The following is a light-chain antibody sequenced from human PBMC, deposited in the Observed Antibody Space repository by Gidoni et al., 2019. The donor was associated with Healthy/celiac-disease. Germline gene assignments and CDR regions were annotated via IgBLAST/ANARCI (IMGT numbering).Light chain of an antibody. Sequence: DIQMTQSPSSLSASVGDSVTIPCRASQSISRYLNWYQQKPGKAPKLLIYAASSLQSGGPSRFSGSGARTEFTLTISSLQPEDFATYYCQQSYSTPRTFXQXTRLXIK. J-gene: IGKJ5*01. CDR3: QQSYSTPRT. CDR1: QSISRY. CDR2: AAS. V-gene: IGKV1-39*01.